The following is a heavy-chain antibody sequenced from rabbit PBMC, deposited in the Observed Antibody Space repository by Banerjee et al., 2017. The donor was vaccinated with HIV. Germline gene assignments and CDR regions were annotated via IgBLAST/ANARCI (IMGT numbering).Heavy chain of an antibody. CDR2: IYTGSSGST. J-gene: IGHJ4*01. Sequence: QSLEESGGDLVKPGASLTLTCTASGFSFSSSYWMSWVRQAPGKGLEWIGYIYTGSSGSTYYASWAKGRFTISKTSSTTVTLQMTSLTAADTATYFCAREDNNYAYVLWGPGTLVTVS. D-gene: IGHD6-1*01. V-gene: IGHV1S40*01. CDR1: GFSFSSSYW. CDR3: AREDNNYAYVL.